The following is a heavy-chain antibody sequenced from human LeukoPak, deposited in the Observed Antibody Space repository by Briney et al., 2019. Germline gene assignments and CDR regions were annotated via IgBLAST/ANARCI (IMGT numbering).Heavy chain of an antibody. CDR3: ARALPAAIFRPERNYGMDV. D-gene: IGHD2-2*01. CDR2: ISSSSSYI. V-gene: IGHV3-21*01. CDR1: GFTFSSYA. J-gene: IGHJ6*02. Sequence: GGSLRLSCAASGFTFSSYAMSWVRQAPGKGLEWVSSISSSSSYIYYADSVKGRFTISRDNAKNSLYLQMNSLRAEDTAVYYCARALPAAIFRPERNYGMDVWGQGTTVTVSS.